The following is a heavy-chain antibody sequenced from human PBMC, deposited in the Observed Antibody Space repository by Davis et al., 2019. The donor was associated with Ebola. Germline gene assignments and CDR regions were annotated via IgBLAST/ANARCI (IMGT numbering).Heavy chain of an antibody. J-gene: IGHJ3*02. CDR3: TTPGGQDSGYDVFDI. CDR2: INPNDGRT. Sequence: AASVKVSCKASGHTFINYGITWVRQAPGQGLEWMGMINPNDGRTIYAQKFQSRVTVTRDTSTTTVYMDLSSLRSEDTALYYCTTPGGQDSGYDVFDIWGQGTMVTVSS. D-gene: IGHD5-12*01. V-gene: IGHV1-46*03. CDR1: GHTFINYG.